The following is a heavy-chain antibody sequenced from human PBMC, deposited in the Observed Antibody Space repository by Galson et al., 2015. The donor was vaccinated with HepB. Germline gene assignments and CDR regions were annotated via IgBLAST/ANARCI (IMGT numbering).Heavy chain of an antibody. J-gene: IGHJ4*02. Sequence: SLRLSCAASGFTFSDYYVSWIRQAPGKGLEWVSYISSSSSYTNYADSVKGRFTISRDNAKNSLYLQMNSLRAEDTAVYYCARGIAVAGTVFDYWGQGTLVTVSS. CDR2: ISSSSSYT. D-gene: IGHD6-19*01. V-gene: IGHV3-11*05. CDR3: ARGIAVAGTVFDY. CDR1: GFTFSDYY.